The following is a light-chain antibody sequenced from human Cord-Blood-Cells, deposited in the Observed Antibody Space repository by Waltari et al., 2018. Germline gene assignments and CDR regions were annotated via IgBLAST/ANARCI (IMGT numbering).Light chain of an antibody. CDR1: KLGDKS. Sequence: SYELTQPPSVSVSPGQTASITCSGDKLGDKSACWYQQKPGQSPVLGIYQDSKRPSGIPERFSGSNSGNTATLTISGTQAMDEADYYCQAWDSSTAVFGGGTKLTVL. J-gene: IGLJ2*01. V-gene: IGLV3-1*01. CDR3: QAWDSSTAV. CDR2: QDS.